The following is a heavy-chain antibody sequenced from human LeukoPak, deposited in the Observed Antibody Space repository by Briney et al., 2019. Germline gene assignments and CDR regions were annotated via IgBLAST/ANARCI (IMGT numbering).Heavy chain of an antibody. V-gene: IGHV1-24*01. CDR3: ATFPPKYCSSTSCRMPYYYYGMDV. J-gene: IGHJ6*02. CDR2: FDPEDGET. CDR1: GYTLTELS. D-gene: IGHD2-2*01. Sequence: GASVKVSCKVSGYTLTELSMHWVRQAPGKGLEWMGGFDPEDGETIYAQKFQGRVTMTEDTSTDTAYMELSSLRSEDTAVYYCATFPPKYCSSTSCRMPYYYYGMDVWGQGTTVTVSS.